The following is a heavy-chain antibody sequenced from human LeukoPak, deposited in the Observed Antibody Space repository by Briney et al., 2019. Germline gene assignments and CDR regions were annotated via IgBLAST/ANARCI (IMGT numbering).Heavy chain of an antibody. V-gene: IGHV3-33*01. CDR2: IAYDGSRA. D-gene: IGHD1-14*01. CDR1: GFTFGGYG. J-gene: IGHJ4*02. CDR3: TRYNNDHFDY. Sequence: GGSLRLSCAVSGFTFGGYGMPWFRQTPGKGLEWVAVIAYDGSRAFYADSVKGRFTISRDNSKNTMSVQMDDLRAEDTAVYYCTRYNNDHFDYWGQGTLVTVSS.